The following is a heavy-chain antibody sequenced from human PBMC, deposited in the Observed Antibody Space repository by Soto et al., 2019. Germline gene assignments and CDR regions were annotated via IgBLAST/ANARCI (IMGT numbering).Heavy chain of an antibody. J-gene: IGHJ4*02. CDR2: INSDESGK. V-gene: IGHV3-74*03. CDR1: GFIFSGVW. Sequence: GGSLRLSCAASGFIFSGVWMHWVRQVPGKGLVWVSRINSDESGKAYASSVNGRFTIARDNAKQMLYLHMNSLSTDDTSVSYCARVTNQQAIGPFYDIWGQGTLVTVSS. D-gene: IGHD2-2*01. CDR3: ARVTNQQAIGPFYDI.